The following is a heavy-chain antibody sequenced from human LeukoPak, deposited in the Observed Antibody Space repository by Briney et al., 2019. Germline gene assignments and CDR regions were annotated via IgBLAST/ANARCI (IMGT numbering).Heavy chain of an antibody. D-gene: IGHD3-16*01. Sequence: SVKVSCKASGGTFSTYAISWVRQAPGQGLEWMGGIIPIFGTANYAQKFQGRVTITADESTSTAYMELSSLRSEDTAVYYCARDFAPYGTSFNYWGQGTLVTVSS. V-gene: IGHV1-69*13. J-gene: IGHJ4*01. CDR1: GGTFSTYA. CDR3: ARDFAPYGTSFNY. CDR2: IIPIFGTA.